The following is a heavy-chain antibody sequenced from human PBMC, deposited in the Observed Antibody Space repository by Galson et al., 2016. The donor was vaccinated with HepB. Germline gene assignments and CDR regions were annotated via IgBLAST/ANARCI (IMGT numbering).Heavy chain of an antibody. CDR3: ATSDSGGDTFVDV. CDR1: GFTFSTYA. J-gene: IGHJ6*02. V-gene: IGHV3-48*02. D-gene: IGHD4-23*01. CDR2: ISRGSGTI. Sequence: SLRLSCAASGFTFSTYAMSWVRQAPGKGLEWVSYISRGSGTIYYADSVRGRFTVSRDNARNSLYLQMNSLRDEDTAVYYCATSDSGGDTFVDVWGQGTTVIVTS.